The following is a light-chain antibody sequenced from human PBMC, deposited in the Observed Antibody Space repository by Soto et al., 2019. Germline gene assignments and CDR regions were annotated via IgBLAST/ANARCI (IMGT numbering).Light chain of an antibody. J-gene: IGKJ4*01. CDR3: QQRIT. CDR2: DAS. V-gene: IGKV3-11*01. Sequence: EIVLTQSPATLSLSPGERATLSCRASQSVSSYLAWYQQKPGQAPRLLIYDASNRATGIPARFSGSGSGTDFTLTISGLEPEDFAVYYCQQRITFGGGTKVEIK. CDR1: QSVSSY.